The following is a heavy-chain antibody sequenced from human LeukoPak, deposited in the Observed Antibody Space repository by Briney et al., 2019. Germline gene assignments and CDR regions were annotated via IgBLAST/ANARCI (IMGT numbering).Heavy chain of an antibody. CDR1: GYTFTGYY. V-gene: IGHV1-2*02. D-gene: IGHD6-13*01. CDR3: AREGEQQLVGGTDWFDP. J-gene: IGHJ5*02. Sequence: ASVKVSCKASGYTFTGYYMHWVRQAPGQGLEWMGWINPNSGGTNYAQKFQGRVTMTRDTSISTAYMELSRLRSDDTAVYYCAREGEQQLVGGTDWFDPWGQGTLVTVSS. CDR2: INPNSGGT.